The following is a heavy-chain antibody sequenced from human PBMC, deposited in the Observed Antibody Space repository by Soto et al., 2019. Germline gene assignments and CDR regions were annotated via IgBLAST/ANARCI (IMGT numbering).Heavy chain of an antibody. CDR1: GFTFSSYA. V-gene: IGHV3-23*01. CDR2: ISGSGGST. Sequence: GGSLRLSCAASGFTFSSYAMSWVRQAPGKGLEWVSAISGSGGSTYYADSVKGRFTISRDNSKNTLYLQMNSLRAEDTAVYYCAKGLGSGYDLILYSYYYYYMDVWGKGTTVTVSS. J-gene: IGHJ6*03. D-gene: IGHD5-12*01. CDR3: AKGLGSGYDLILYSYYYYYMDV.